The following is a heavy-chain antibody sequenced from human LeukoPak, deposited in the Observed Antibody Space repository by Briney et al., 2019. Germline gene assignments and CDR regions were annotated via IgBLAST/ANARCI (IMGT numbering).Heavy chain of an antibody. D-gene: IGHD4-17*01. V-gene: IGHV4-39*01. CDR2: IYYSGST. Sequence: SETLSLTCTVSGGSISSSSYYWGWIRQPPGKGLEWIGSIYYSGSTYYNPSLKSRVTISVDTSRNQFSLKLSSVTAADTAVYYCARHFLTRGNEVTTPPDYWGQGTLVTVSS. CDR1: GGSISSSSYY. J-gene: IGHJ4*02. CDR3: ARHFLTRGNEVTTPPDY.